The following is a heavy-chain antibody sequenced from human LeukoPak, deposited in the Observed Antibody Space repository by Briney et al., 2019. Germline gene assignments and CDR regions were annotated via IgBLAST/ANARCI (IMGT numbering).Heavy chain of an antibody. J-gene: IGHJ4*02. CDR1: GGSISSNNYY. CDR3: ARYPGLEGAGSKGAFDY. Sequence: KPSETLSLTCTVSGGSISSNNYYWGWIRQPPGKGLEWIGSIYYSGSTYNNPSLKSRVTISVDMSKNQSSLKLRSVTAADTAVYYCARYPGLEGAGSKGAFDYWGQGTLVTVSS. D-gene: IGHD3-10*01. V-gene: IGHV4-39*07. CDR2: IYYSGST.